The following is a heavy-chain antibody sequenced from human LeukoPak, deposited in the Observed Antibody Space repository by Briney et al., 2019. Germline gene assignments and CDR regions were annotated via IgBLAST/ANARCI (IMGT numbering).Heavy chain of an antibody. D-gene: IGHD3-22*01. CDR3: ARGPKYYYDSSGYRNWFDP. CDR1: GYTFTGYY. CDR2: INPNSGGT. J-gene: IGHJ5*02. V-gene: IGHV1-2*02. Sequence: ASVKVSCKASGYTFTGYYMHWVRQAPGQGLEWMGWINPNSGGTNYAQKFQGRVTMTRDTSISTAYMELSRMRSDDTAVYYCARGPKYYYDSSGYRNWFDPWGQGTLVTVSS.